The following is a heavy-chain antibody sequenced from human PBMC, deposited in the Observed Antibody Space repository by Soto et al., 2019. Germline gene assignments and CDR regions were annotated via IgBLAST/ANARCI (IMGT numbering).Heavy chain of an antibody. Sequence: EVQLVASGGGLVKPGGSLRLSCAASGFTFSSYSMNWVRQAPGKGLEWVSSISSSSSYIYYADSVKGRFTISRDNAKNSLYLQMNSLRAEDTAVYYCARVMGQWLSAFDIWGQGTMVTVSS. J-gene: IGHJ3*02. D-gene: IGHD6-19*01. CDR3: ARVMGQWLSAFDI. CDR2: ISSSSSYI. V-gene: IGHV3-21*01. CDR1: GFTFSSYS.